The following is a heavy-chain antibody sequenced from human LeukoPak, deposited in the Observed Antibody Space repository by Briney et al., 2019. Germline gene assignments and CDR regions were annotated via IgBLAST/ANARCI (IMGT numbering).Heavy chain of an antibody. Sequence: ASVIVSCKASGYTFTSYFMHWVRQAPGQGLEWMGIINPSGGSTNYAQKFQGRVTMTRDTSTSTVYMELSSLRSEDTAVYYCARAHYYDSSDYGGIEHWGQGTLVTVSS. CDR2: INPSGGST. D-gene: IGHD3-22*01. V-gene: IGHV1-46*01. CDR1: GYTFTSYF. J-gene: IGHJ1*01. CDR3: ARAHYYDSSDYGGIEH.